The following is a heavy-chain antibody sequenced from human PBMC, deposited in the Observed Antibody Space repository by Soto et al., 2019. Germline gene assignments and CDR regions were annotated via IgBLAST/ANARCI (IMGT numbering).Heavy chain of an antibody. CDR3: ARLGPYASGTYSFRHNRFDP. CDR1: GFNVRSSQ. V-gene: IGHV3-53*01. J-gene: IGHJ5*02. Sequence: ELQLVESGGGLIQPGGSLTLSCAASGFNVRSSQMTWVRQAPGKGLEWVSVISIGGTTHYAVSVKGRFTISRDNSKNTAYLQMNSLRAEDTAVYYCARLGPYASGTYSFRHNRFDPWGQGTLVTVS. D-gene: IGHD3-10*01. CDR2: ISIGGTT.